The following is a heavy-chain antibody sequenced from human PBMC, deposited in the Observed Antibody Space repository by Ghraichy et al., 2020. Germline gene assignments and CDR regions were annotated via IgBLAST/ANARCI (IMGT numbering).Heavy chain of an antibody. Sequence: SGPTLVKPTQTLTLTCTFSGFSLSTSGVGVGWIRQPPGKALEWLALIYWDDDKRYSPSLKSRLTITKDTSKNQVVLTMTNMDPVDTATYYCAHSGQQQLVRSGVVDKYNWFDPWGQGTLVTVSS. CDR2: IYWDDDK. D-gene: IGHD6-13*01. CDR1: GFSLSTSGVG. CDR3: AHSGQQQLVRSGVVDKYNWFDP. V-gene: IGHV2-5*02. J-gene: IGHJ5*02.